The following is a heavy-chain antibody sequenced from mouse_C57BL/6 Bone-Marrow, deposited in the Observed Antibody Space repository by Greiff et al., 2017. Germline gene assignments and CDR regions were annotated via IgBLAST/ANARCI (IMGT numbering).Heavy chain of an antibody. V-gene: IGHV1-64*01. CDR1: GCTFTSYW. CDR3: ARDYGSSLCAY. D-gene: IGHD1-1*01. Sequence: QVQLQQPGAELVKPGASVKLSCKASGCTFTSYWMHWVKQRPGQGLEWIGMIHPNSGSTNYNEKFKSKATLTVDKSSSTAYMQLSSLTSEDSAVYYCARDYGSSLCAYWGQGTLVTVSA. J-gene: IGHJ3*01. CDR2: IHPNSGST.